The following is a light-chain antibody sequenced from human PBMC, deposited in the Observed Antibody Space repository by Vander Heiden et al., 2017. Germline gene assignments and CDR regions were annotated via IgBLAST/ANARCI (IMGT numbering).Light chain of an antibody. Sequence: EIVLTQSPATLSLSPGERATLSCGARQSVSSSYLAWYQQKPGLAPRLLIYDESSRATGIPDRFSGSGSGTDFTLTISRLEPEDFAVYYCQQYGSSPITFGQGTRLEIK. CDR2: DES. CDR1: QSVSSSY. J-gene: IGKJ5*01. V-gene: IGKV3D-20*01. CDR3: QQYGSSPIT.